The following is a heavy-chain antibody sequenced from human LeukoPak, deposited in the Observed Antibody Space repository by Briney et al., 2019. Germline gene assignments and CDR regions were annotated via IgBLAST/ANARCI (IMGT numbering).Heavy chain of an antibody. CDR1: GYTFTDYY. D-gene: IGHD4-11*01. Sequence: GASVKVSCKVSGYTFTDYYMHWVQQAPEKGLEWMGLVDPEDGETIYAEKFQGRVTITADTSTDTAYMELSSLRSEDTAVYYCATDDYSGLLDYWGQGTLITVSS. J-gene: IGHJ4*02. V-gene: IGHV1-69-2*01. CDR3: ATDDYSGLLDY. CDR2: VDPEDGET.